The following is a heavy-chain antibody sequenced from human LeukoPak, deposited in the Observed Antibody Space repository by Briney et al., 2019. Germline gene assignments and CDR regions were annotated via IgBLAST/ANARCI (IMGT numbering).Heavy chain of an antibody. CDR2: ISAYSGNA. CDR3: ALRGYSYFDAFDI. J-gene: IGHJ3*02. D-gene: IGHD5-18*01. Sequence: GASVKVSCKASGYTFTSYGISWVRQAPGQGLEWMGWISAYSGNANYAQKVQGRVTVTTDTSTSTAYMELTSLTSDDTAVYYCALRGYSYFDAFDIWGQGTMVTVSS. V-gene: IGHV1-18*01. CDR1: GYTFTSYG.